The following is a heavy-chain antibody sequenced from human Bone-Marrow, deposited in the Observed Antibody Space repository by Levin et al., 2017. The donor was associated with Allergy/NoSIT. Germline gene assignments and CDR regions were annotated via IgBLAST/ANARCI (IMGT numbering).Heavy chain of an antibody. Sequence: QPGGSLRLSCAASGFTFINCAMSWVRQAPGKGLEWVSVISGSGESTFYADSVKGRFTISRDNSRNTVYLQTNSLRPEDTAVYYCAFHSGSPATTIDTLGQGTLVTVSS. CDR2: ISGSGEST. CDR3: AFHSGSPATTIDT. J-gene: IGHJ5*02. D-gene: IGHD4-17*01. V-gene: IGHV3-23*01. CDR1: GFTFINCA.